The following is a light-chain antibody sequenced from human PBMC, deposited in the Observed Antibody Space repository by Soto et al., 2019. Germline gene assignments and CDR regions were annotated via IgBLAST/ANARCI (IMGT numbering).Light chain of an antibody. J-gene: IGLJ1*01. CDR2: EVS. CDR3: SSYRSIGSLV. CDR1: SSNIGNNY. Sequence: QSVLTQPPSVSAAPGQKVTISCSGSSSNIGNNYVSWYQQHPGKAPKVMIYEVSNRPSGVSNRFSGSKSGNTASLTISGLQAEDEADYYCSSYRSIGSLVFGTGTKLTVL. V-gene: IGLV2-14*01.